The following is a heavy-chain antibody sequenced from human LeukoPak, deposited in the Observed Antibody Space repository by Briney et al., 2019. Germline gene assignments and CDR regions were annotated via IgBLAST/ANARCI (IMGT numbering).Heavy chain of an antibody. CDR3: AREAAAASILDDAFDI. CDR2: ISSNGGST. J-gene: IGHJ3*02. D-gene: IGHD6-13*01. Sequence: PGGSLRLSCAASGFTFSSYAMHWVRQAPGKGLEYVSAISSNGGSTYYANSVKGRFTISRDNSKNTLYLQMGSLRAEDMAVYYCAREAAAASILDDAFDIWGQGTMVTVSS. V-gene: IGHV3-64*01. CDR1: GFTFSSYA.